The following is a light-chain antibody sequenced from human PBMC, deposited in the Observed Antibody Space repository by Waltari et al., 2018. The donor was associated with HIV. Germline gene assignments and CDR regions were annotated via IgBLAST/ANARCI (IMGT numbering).Light chain of an antibody. V-gene: IGLV1-44*01. J-gene: IGLJ1*01. Sequence: QSVLTQPPSASGTPGQRVTISCSGSSSNIGKNSVHWYQQLPGAAPKVLIYINSQRPSVVPDRFAGSKSGTSAALASSGLHSEDEADYYCEAWDDTLNGFVFGTGTRVTVL. CDR2: INS. CDR1: SSNIGKNS. CDR3: EAWDDTLNGFV.